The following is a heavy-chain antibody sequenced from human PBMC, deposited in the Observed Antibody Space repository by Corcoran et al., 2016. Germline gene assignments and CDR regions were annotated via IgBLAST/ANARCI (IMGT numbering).Heavy chain of an antibody. J-gene: IGHJ3*02. CDR3: TTTNWNEDAFDI. D-gene: IGHD1-20*01. CDR1: GFTFSNAW. Sequence: EVQLVESGGGLVKPGGSLRLSCAASGFTFSNAWMNWVRQAPGKGLEWVGRIKSKTDGGTTDYAAPVKGRFTISRADSKNTLYLQMNSRKTEDTAGYYCTTTNWNEDAFDIWGQGTMVTVSS. V-gene: IGHV3-15*07. CDR2: IKSKTDGGTT.